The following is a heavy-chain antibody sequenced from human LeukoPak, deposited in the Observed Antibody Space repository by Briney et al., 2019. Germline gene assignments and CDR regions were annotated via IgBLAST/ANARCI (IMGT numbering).Heavy chain of an antibody. CDR1: GFTFSSYW. J-gene: IGHJ4*02. Sequence: PGGSLRLSCAASGFTFSSYWMSWVRQAPGKGLEWVANIKEDGSEKYYVDSVKGRFSISRDNAKNSLYVQMNSLKAEDTAVYYCAKGGGGNHYQTFFDYWGQGALVTVSS. D-gene: IGHD1-14*01. CDR3: AKGGGGNHYQTFFDY. CDR2: IKEDGSEK. V-gene: IGHV3-7*01.